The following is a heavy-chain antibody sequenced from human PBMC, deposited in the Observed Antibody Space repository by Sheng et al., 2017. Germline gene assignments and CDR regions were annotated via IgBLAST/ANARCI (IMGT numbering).Heavy chain of an antibody. Sequence: QVQLQESGPGLVKPSETLSLTCAVSGYSISSGYYWGWIRQPPGKGLEWIGSIYHSGSTYYNPSLKSRVTISVDTSKNQFSLKLSSVTAADTAVYYCARTKVRYYDFWTWLLRNWF. CDR1: GYSISSGYY. D-gene: IGHD3-3*01. V-gene: IGHV4-38-2*01. CDR2: IYHSGST. CDR3: ARTKVRYYDFWTWLLRNWF. J-gene: IGHJ5*01.